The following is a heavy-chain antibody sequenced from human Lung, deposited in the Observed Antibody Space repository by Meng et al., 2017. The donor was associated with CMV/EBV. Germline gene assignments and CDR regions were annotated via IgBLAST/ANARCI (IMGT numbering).Heavy chain of an antibody. Sequence: GESLKISCAASGFTVSSNYMSWVRQAPGKGLEWVSVIYSGGSTYYADSVKGRFTISRDNSKNTLYLQMNSLRAEDTAVYYCARMPKWLGAHFDDWGQGTLVTVSS. CDR1: GFTVSSNY. CDR2: IYSGGST. D-gene: IGHD6-19*01. CDR3: ARMPKWLGAHFDD. V-gene: IGHV3-66*02. J-gene: IGHJ4*02.